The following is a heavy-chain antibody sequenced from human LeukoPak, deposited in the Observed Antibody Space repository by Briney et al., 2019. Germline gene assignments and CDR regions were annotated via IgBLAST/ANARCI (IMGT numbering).Heavy chain of an antibody. Sequence: SVKVSCKASGGTFSSYAISWVRQAPGQGLEWMGGIIPIFGTANYAQKFQGRVTITTDESTSTAYMELSSLRSEDTAVYYCARDRPYSGSYLIDAFDIWGQGTMVTVSS. CDR3: ARDRPYSGSYLIDAFDI. CDR1: GGTFSSYA. J-gene: IGHJ3*02. D-gene: IGHD1-26*01. V-gene: IGHV1-69*05. CDR2: IIPIFGTA.